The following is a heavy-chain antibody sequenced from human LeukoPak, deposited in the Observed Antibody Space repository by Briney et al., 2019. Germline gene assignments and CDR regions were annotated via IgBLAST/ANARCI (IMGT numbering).Heavy chain of an antibody. J-gene: IGHJ3*02. CDR2: IIPIFGTA. D-gene: IGHD3-22*01. V-gene: IGHV1-69*13. Sequence: SVKVSCKASGGTFSSYAISWVRQAPRQGLEWMGGIIPIFGTANYAQKFQGRVTITADESTSTAYMELSSLRSEDTAVYYCARSITMIVVVITVGAFDIWGQGTMVTVSS. CDR3: ARSITMIVVVITVGAFDI. CDR1: GGTFSSYA.